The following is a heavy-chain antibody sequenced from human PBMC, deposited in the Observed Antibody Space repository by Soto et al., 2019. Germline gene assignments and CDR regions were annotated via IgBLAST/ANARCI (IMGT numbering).Heavy chain of an antibody. Sequence: GGSLRLSCAASGFTFSNAWMSWVRQAPGKGLEWVGRIKSKTDGGTTDYAAPVKGRFTISRDDSKNTLYLQMNSLKTEDTAVYYCTTGPDYITRIVPDAFDIWGQGTMVTVSS. V-gene: IGHV3-15*01. J-gene: IGHJ3*02. CDR1: GFTFSNAW. D-gene: IGHD3-22*01. CDR2: IKSKTDGGTT. CDR3: TTGPDYITRIVPDAFDI.